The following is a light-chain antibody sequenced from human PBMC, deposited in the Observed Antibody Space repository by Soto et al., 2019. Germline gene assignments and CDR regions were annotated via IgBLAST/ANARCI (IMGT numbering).Light chain of an antibody. V-gene: IGKV3-15*01. J-gene: IGKJ2*01. CDR2: GAS. Sequence: EIVMTQSPATLSVSPGERATLSCRASQSVSSNLAWYQQKPGQAPRLLIYGASTRATGIPARFSGSGSGTEFTLTISSLQSEDFAVYYGQQYNNWPHTFGLGTKLEIK. CDR3: QQYNNWPHT. CDR1: QSVSSN.